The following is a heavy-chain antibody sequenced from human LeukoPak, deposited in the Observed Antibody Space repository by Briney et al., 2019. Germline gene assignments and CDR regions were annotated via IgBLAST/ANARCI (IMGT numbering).Heavy chain of an antibody. CDR1: GGSTSSYY. Sequence: PSETLSLTCTVSGGSTSSYYWSWIRQPAGKGLEWIGRIYTSGSTNYNPSLKSRVTMSVDTSKNQFSLKLSSVTAADTAVYYCARARRYCSGGSCYEYYYGMDVWGQGTTVTVSS. V-gene: IGHV4-4*07. CDR3: ARARRYCSGGSCYEYYYGMDV. J-gene: IGHJ6*02. D-gene: IGHD2-15*01. CDR2: IYTSGST.